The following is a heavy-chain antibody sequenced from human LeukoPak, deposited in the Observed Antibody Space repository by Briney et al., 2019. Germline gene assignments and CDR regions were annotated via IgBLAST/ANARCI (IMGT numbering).Heavy chain of an antibody. V-gene: IGHV4-34*01. D-gene: IGHD6-6*01. Sequence: SETLSLTCAVYGGSFSGYYWSWIRQPPGKGLEWIGEINHSGSTNYNPSLKSRVTISVDTSKNQFSLKLSSVTAADTAVYYCARGPLIWARRAPDFDYWGQGTLVTVSS. CDR3: ARGPLIWARRAPDFDY. CDR1: GGSFSGYY. CDR2: INHSGST. J-gene: IGHJ4*02.